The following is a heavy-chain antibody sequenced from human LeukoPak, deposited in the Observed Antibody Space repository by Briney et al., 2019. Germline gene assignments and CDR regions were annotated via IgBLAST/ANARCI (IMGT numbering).Heavy chain of an antibody. CDR3: ARGRRLEWLKRTIDY. V-gene: IGHV1-8*01. CDR1: GYTFTSYD. CDR2: LNPNSGNT. D-gene: IGHD3-3*01. J-gene: IGHJ4*02. Sequence: ASVKVSCKASGYTFTSYDINWVRQATGQGLEWLGWLNPNSGNTGYAQKFQGRVTMTRNTSISTAYMKLSSLRSEDTAVYYCARGRRLEWLKRTIDYWGQGTLVTVSS.